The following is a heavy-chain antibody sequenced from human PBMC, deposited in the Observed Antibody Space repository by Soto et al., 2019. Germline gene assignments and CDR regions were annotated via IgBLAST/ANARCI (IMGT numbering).Heavy chain of an antibody. CDR3: ARFGSIAVTRFDY. Sequence: SETLSLTCTVSGGSISSYYWNWIRQPPGRGLEWIGYIYSSGSTNYNPSLKSRLTMSVDTSKNQFSLNLTSVTAADTAVYYCARFGSIAVTRFDYWGQGVLVTVS. CDR1: GGSISSYY. J-gene: IGHJ4*02. D-gene: IGHD6-19*01. V-gene: IGHV4-59*08. CDR2: IYSSGST.